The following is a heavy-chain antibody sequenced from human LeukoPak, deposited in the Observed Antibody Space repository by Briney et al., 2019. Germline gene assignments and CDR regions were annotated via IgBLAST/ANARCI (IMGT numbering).Heavy chain of an antibody. V-gene: IGHV4-34*01. J-gene: IGHJ3*02. CDR3: ARRDSWADAFDI. CDR2: INHTGST. D-gene: IGHD3-22*01. CDR1: GGSFSGYY. Sequence: PSETLSLTCAVYGGSFSGYYWSWIRQPPGKGLEWIGEINHTGSTSYKPSLKSRVTVSVDTSKNQFSLNLSSVTAADTAVYYCARRDSWADAFDIWGQGTMVTVSS.